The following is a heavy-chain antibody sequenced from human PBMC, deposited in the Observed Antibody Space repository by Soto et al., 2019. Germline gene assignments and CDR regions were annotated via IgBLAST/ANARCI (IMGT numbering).Heavy chain of an antibody. CDR1: GCSISSYY. CDR2: IYTSGST. V-gene: IGHV4-4*07. D-gene: IGHD4-17*01. J-gene: IGHJ1*01. Sequence: SETLSLTCTVSGCSISSYYWSWIRQPAGKGPEWLGRIYTSGSTDYNPSLNSRVTISLDTSKNQFFLNLTSVTAADTAVYYCARGLPPTTWGRGALVAVSS. CDR3: ARGLPPTT.